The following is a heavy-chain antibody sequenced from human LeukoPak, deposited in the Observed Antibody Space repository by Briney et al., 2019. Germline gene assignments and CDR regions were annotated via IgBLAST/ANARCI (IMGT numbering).Heavy chain of an antibody. J-gene: IGHJ3*02. CDR2: MYYSGST. CDR1: GGSISGYY. D-gene: IGHD3-22*01. CDR3: ARHFTYYYDSSGYPRDAFDI. Sequence: SETLSLTCTVSGGSISGYYWSWIRQSPGEGLVWIGYMYYSGSTNYNPSLKSRVTMSIDMSNNQFSLTLSSVTAADTALYYCARHFTYYYDSSGYPRDAFDIWGQGTKVTVSS. V-gene: IGHV4-59*08.